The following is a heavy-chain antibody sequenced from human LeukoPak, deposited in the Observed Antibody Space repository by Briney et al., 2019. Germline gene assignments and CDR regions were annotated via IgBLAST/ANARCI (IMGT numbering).Heavy chain of an antibody. CDR1: GSSISSSTYY. J-gene: IGHJ4*02. Sequence: SETLSLTCTVSGSSISSSTYYWGWIRQPAGKGLEWIGRIYTSGSTNYNPSLKSRVTISGDTSKNQFSLRLSSVTAADTAVYYCARASYSYDINGWVPFDYWGQGTLVTVSS. V-gene: IGHV4-61*02. D-gene: IGHD3-22*01. CDR2: IYTSGST. CDR3: ARASYSYDINGWVPFDY.